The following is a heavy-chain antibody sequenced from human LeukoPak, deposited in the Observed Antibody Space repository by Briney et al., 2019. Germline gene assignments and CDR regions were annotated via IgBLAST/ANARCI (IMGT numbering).Heavy chain of an antibody. V-gene: IGHV3-23*01. CDR1: GFTFSSYA. D-gene: IGHD5/OR15-5a*01. Sequence: GGSLRLSCAASGFTFSSYAMSWVRQAPGKGLEWVSGISGTDSSTYYAESVKGRFTISRDNSKNTLNLHMGSLRAEDTAIYYCAKGSIGVYVIAPQDYWGQGTLVTVSS. J-gene: IGHJ4*02. CDR2: ISGTDSST. CDR3: AKGSIGVYVIAPQDY.